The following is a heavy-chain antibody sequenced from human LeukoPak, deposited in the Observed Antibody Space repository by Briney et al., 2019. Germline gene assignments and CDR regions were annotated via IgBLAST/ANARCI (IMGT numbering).Heavy chain of an antibody. CDR2: IYHSGDT. V-gene: IGHV4-59*01. Sequence: SETLSLPCTVSGGSIRTFYWHWIRQPPGKGLEWIGYIYHSGDTRYNPSLKSRVTISVDTSKSQFSLKVSSVTAADTAVYYCARVGDYALKDWGQGTPVTVSS. CDR3: ARVGDYALKD. CDR1: GGSIRTFY. D-gene: IGHD3-16*01. J-gene: IGHJ4*02.